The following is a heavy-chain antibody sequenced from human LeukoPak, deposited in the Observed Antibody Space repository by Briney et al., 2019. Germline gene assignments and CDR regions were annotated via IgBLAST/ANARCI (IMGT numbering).Heavy chain of an antibody. D-gene: IGHD6-13*01. CDR2: IYTSGST. J-gene: IGHJ3*02. V-gene: IGHV4-61*02. Sequence: SQTLSLTCTASGGSISSGSYYWSWIRQPAGKGLEWIGRIYTSGSTNYNPSLKSRVTISVDTSKNQFSLKLSSVTAADTAVYYCASLAAAGTTVIWGQGTMVTVSS. CDR1: GGSISSGSYY. CDR3: ASLAAAGTTVI.